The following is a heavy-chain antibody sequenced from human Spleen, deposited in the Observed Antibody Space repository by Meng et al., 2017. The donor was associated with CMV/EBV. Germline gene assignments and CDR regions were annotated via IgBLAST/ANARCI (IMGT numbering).Heavy chain of an antibody. V-gene: IGHV3-48*04. CDR2: NSSSSSTI. CDR1: GFTFSSYS. Sequence: GGSLRLSCAASGFTFSSYSMNWVRQAPGKGLEWVSYNSSSSSTIYYADSVKGRFTISRDNAKNSLYLQMNSLRAEDTAVYYCARGTWDYDFWSGYLDYWGQGTLVTVSS. CDR3: ARGTWDYDFWSGYLDY. D-gene: IGHD3-3*01. J-gene: IGHJ4*02.